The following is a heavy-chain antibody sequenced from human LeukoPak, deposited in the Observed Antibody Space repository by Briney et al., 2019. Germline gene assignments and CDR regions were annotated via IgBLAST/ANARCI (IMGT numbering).Heavy chain of an antibody. Sequence: PGGSLRLSCAASGFTFSSNWMYWVRQAPGKGLVWVSRINSDGSSIGYADSVKGRFTISRDNAKNTLDLQMNSLRAEDTAVYYCARVSSGTFDYWGQGILVTVSS. V-gene: IGHV3-74*01. CDR2: INSDGSSI. CDR1: GFTFSSNW. D-gene: IGHD3-3*01. J-gene: IGHJ4*02. CDR3: ARVSSGTFDY.